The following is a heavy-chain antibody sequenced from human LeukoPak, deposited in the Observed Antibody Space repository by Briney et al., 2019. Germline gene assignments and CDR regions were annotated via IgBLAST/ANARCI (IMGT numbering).Heavy chain of an antibody. CDR3: AKGGPNTVTTYYYYGMDV. V-gene: IGHV4-59*01. J-gene: IGHJ6*02. D-gene: IGHD4-11*01. Sequence: SETLSLTCTVSGGSISSYYWSWIRQPPGKGLEWIGYIYYSGSTNYNPSLKSRVTISVDTSKNQFSLKLSSVTAADTAVYYCAKGGPNTVTTYYYYGMDVWGQGTTVTVSS. CDR2: IYYSGST. CDR1: GGSISSYY.